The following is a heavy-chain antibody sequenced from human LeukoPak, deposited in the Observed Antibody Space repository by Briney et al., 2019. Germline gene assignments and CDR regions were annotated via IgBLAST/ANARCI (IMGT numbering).Heavy chain of an antibody. D-gene: IGHD3-10*01. Sequence: GGSLRLSCAASGFTFSSYAMSRVRQAPGKGLEWISTINRSGDSTYYADSVRGRFTISRDNSKNMFYLQMNSLRAEDTAVYYCAKDRSGSYLYWFDPWGQGSLVTVSS. CDR1: GFTFSSYA. CDR3: AKDRSGSYLYWFDP. V-gene: IGHV3-23*01. J-gene: IGHJ5*02. CDR2: INRSGDST.